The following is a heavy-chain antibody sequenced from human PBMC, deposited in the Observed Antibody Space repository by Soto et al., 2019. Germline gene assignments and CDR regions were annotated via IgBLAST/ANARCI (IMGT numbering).Heavy chain of an antibody. J-gene: IGHJ4*02. Sequence: PSETLSLTCTVSGGSISSGGYYWSWIRQHPGKGLEWIGYIYYSGSTYYNPSLKSRVTISVDTSKNQFSLKLSSVTAADTAVYYCASSNPHFGVVIDYWGQGTLVTVSS. CDR1: GGSISSGGYY. CDR2: IYYSGST. V-gene: IGHV4-31*03. D-gene: IGHD3-3*01. CDR3: ASSNPHFGVVIDY.